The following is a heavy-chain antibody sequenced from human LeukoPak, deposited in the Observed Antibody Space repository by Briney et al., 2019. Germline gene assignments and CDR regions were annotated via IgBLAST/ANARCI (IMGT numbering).Heavy chain of an antibody. CDR2: IIPIFGTA. D-gene: IGHD3-16*01. Sequence: SVKVSCKASGGTFSSYAISWVRQAPGQGLEWMGGIIPIFGTANYAQKLQGRVTITTDESTSTAYMELSSLRSEDTAVYYCAREVLGPGYYYMDVWGKGTAVTVSS. V-gene: IGHV1-69*05. CDR1: GGTFSSYA. J-gene: IGHJ6*03. CDR3: AREVLGPGYYYMDV.